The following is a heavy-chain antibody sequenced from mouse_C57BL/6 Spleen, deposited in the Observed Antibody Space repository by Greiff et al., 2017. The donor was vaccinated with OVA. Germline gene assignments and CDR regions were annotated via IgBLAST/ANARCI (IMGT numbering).Heavy chain of an antibody. CDR2: FYPGSGSI. CDR3: ARHEDRGRLLRGFDY. Sequence: LEESGAELVKPGASVKLSCKASGYTFTEYTIHWVKQRSGQGLEWIGWFYPGSGSIKYNEKFKDKATLTADKSSSTVYMELSRLTSEDSAVYFCARHEDRGRLLRGFDYWGQGTTLTVSS. CDR1: GYTFTEYT. V-gene: IGHV1-62-2*01. D-gene: IGHD1-1*01. J-gene: IGHJ2*01.